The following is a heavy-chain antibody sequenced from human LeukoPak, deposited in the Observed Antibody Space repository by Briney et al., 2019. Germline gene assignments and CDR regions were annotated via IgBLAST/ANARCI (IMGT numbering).Heavy chain of an antibody. D-gene: IGHD3-10*01. CDR2: ISSSSSYT. CDR1: GFTFSDYY. Sequence: GGSLRLSCAASGFTFSDYYMSWIRQAPGKGLEWVSYISSSSSYTNYAVSVKGRFTISRDNAKNSLYLQMNSLRAEDTAVYYCASLGRGVSDYWGQGTLVTVSS. V-gene: IGHV3-11*03. J-gene: IGHJ4*02. CDR3: ASLGRGVSDY.